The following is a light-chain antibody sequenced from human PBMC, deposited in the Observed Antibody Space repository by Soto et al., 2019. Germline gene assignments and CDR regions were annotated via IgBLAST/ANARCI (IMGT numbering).Light chain of an antibody. Sequence: IVLTQSPATLSLSPGERATLSCRASQSVSSYLAWYQQKPGQAPRLLIYDASKRATGIPARFSGSGSGTDFTLTISGLEPEDFAVYYCQQRSEWPPLFTFGPGTKVDIK. V-gene: IGKV3-11*01. CDR2: DAS. J-gene: IGKJ3*01. CDR3: QQRSEWPPLFT. CDR1: QSVSSY.